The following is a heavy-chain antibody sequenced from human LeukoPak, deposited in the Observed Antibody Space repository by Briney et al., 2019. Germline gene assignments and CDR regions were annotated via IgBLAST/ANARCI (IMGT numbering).Heavy chain of an antibody. J-gene: IGHJ5*02. CDR1: GYTFTGYY. D-gene: IGHD5-12*01. CDR3: ARLPSSDGYVPQFGRYSGYDPSFP. CDR2: INPNSGGT. V-gene: IGHV1-2*06. Sequence: ASVKVSCKASGYTFTGYYMHWVRQAPGQGLEWMGRINPNSGGTNYAQKFQGRVTMTRDTSISTAYMELSRLRSDDTAVYYCARLPSSDGYVPQFGRYSGYDPSFPWGQGTLVTVSS.